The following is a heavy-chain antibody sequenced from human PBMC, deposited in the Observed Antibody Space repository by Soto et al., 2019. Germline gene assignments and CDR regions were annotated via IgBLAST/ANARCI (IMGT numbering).Heavy chain of an antibody. V-gene: IGHV1-18*04. D-gene: IGHD6-13*01. Sequence: ASVKVSCKASGYTFTSHGISWVRQAPGQGLEWMGWISGYNGNTNYAQKLQGRVTMTTDTSTSTAYMELGSLRSDDTAVYYCARDQDSSSWYGTFDYYYYGMDVWGQGTTVIVSS. CDR3: ARDQDSSSWYGTFDYYYYGMDV. CDR1: GYTFTSHG. CDR2: ISGYNGNT. J-gene: IGHJ6*02.